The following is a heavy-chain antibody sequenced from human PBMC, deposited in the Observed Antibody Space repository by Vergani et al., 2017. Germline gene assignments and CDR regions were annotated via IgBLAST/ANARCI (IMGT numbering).Heavy chain of an antibody. CDR1: GGSISSHY. Sequence: QVQLQESGPGLVKPSETLSLTCTVSGGSISSHYWSWIRQPPGKGLEWIGYIYYSGSTNYNPSLKSRVTISVDTSKNQFSLKLSSVTAADTAVYYCARGGLERVYSSGWYDHFDYWGQGTLVTVSS. CDR3: ARGGLERVYSSGWYDHFDY. D-gene: IGHD6-19*01. J-gene: IGHJ4*02. CDR2: IYYSGST. V-gene: IGHV4-59*11.